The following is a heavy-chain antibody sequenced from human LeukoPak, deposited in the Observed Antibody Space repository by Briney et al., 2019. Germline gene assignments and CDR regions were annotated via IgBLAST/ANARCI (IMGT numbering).Heavy chain of an antibody. Sequence: PGGSLRLSCVTSGFTSSNYWMNWVRQAPGKGLEWVANIKEDGSEKYYVDSVKGRFTISRDNARTSLYLQMSSLRDDDSAVYYCARGRRDTQYQVFDYWGQGTLVTVSS. CDR1: GFTSSNYW. V-gene: IGHV3-7*01. CDR3: ARGRRDTQYQVFDY. D-gene: IGHD2-2*01. J-gene: IGHJ4*02. CDR2: IKEDGSEK.